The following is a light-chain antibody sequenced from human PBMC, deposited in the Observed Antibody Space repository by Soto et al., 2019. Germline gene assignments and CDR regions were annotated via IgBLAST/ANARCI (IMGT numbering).Light chain of an antibody. V-gene: IGLV3-1*01. CDR1: NLGNKY. Sequence: SYELTQPPSVSVSPGQTASITCSGDNLGNKYAYWYQQKPGQSPVLVIYQDTKRPSGIPERFSGSNSGNTATLTISGTQAMDGADYYCQAWDSSTGVFGTGTKVTVL. CDR3: QAWDSSTGV. J-gene: IGLJ1*01. CDR2: QDT.